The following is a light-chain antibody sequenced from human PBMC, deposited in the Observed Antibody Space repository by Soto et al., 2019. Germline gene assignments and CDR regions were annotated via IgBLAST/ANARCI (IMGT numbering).Light chain of an antibody. CDR1: SSDVGGYNY. J-gene: IGLJ3*02. CDR3: CSYAGSHTWV. CDR2: EDT. Sequence: QSALTQPRSVSGSPGQSVTISCTGTSSDVGGYNYVSWYQQHPGKAPKLMIFEDTKRPSGVSNRFSGSKSGNTASLTITGLQAEDEAHYFCCSYAGSHTWVFGGGTKLTVL. V-gene: IGLV2-11*01.